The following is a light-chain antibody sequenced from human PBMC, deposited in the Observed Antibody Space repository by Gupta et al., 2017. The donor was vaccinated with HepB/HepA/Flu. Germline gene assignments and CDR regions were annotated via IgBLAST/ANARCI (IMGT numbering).Light chain of an antibody. Sequence: DIQMTQSPSSLSASVGDRVTITCRASQSISSYLNWYQQEPGKAPKLLIYAVSTVQSGVPARFSGSGSGTDFTLTISSLQSEDFATYYCQQSYGSQHTFGQGTKLDIK. CDR2: AVS. J-gene: IGKJ2*01. V-gene: IGKV1-39*01. CDR3: QQSYGSQHT. CDR1: QSISSY.